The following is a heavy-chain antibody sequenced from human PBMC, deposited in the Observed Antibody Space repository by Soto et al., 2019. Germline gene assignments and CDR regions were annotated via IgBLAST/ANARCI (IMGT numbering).Heavy chain of an antibody. Sequence: QVQLVQSGGEVKKPGASVKVSCKASGYTFTSYGISWVRQAPGQGLEWMGWISTYNGNTNYAQKVQGRVTMTTDTSTSTAYMELRSLRSDDTAVYYCARASGDYGLSEYFQHWGQGTLVTVSP. CDR2: ISTYNGNT. V-gene: IGHV1-18*01. D-gene: IGHD4-17*01. J-gene: IGHJ1*01. CDR3: ARASGDYGLSEYFQH. CDR1: GYTFTSYG.